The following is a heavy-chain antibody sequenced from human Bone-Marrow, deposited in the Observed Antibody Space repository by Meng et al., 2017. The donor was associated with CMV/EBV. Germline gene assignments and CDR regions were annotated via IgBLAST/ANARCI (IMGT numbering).Heavy chain of an antibody. V-gene: IGHV1-2*02. D-gene: IGHD1-1*01. CDR2: LNPNSGVT. J-gene: IGHJ5*02. CDR3: ARETGEKVNWFDP. CDR1: GYTFITYY. Sequence: ASVKVSCKASGYTFITYYIHWVRQAPGQGLEWMAWLNPNSGVTNSAQKFQGRVALTRDTSISTAYMELSRLRFDDTAIYYCARETGEKVNWFDPWGQGTLVTVSS.